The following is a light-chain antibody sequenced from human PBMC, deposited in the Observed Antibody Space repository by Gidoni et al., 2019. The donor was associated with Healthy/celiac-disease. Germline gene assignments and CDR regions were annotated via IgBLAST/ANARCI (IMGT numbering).Light chain of an antibody. CDR1: SSNIGSGYD. J-gene: IGLJ2*01. Sequence: QSVLPQPPSVSGAPGQRVTTSCTGSSSNIGSGYDVHWYQHLPGTAPKLLIYGNNNRPSGVPDRFSGSKSGTSASLAITGLQAEDEGDFYCQSYDSSLSGVVFGGGTKLTVL. CDR2: GNN. CDR3: QSYDSSLSGVV. V-gene: IGLV1-40*01.